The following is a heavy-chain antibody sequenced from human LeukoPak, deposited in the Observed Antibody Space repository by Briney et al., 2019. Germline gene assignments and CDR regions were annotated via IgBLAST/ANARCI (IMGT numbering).Heavy chain of an antibody. CDR3: ARVAGASYNYFDS. D-gene: IGHD1-26*01. V-gene: IGHV1-18*01. J-gene: IGHJ4*02. CDR2: ITPYNGDT. CDR1: GYTFITYG. Sequence: ASVKVSCKASGYTFITYGSTWVRQAPGQGREWMGWITPYNGDTNYAQNLQDRVTMTTDTSTSTAYMELRSLRSDDTAVYFCARVAGASYNYFDSWGQGPLVTVSS.